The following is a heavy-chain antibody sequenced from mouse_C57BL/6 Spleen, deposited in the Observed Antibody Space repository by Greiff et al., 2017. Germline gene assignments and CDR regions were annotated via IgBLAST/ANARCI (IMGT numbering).Heavy chain of an antibody. V-gene: IGHV1-31*01. CDR2: IYPYNGVS. CDR3: ARSYYSSSYYYAMDY. CDR1: GYSFTGYY. D-gene: IGHD1-1*01. Sequence: VQLQHSGPELVKPGASVTISCKASGYSFTGYYMQWVKQSHGHILDWIGYIYPYNGVSSYNQKFKGKATLTVDKSSSTAYMELRSLTSEDAAVYDCARSYYSSSYYYAMDYWGQGTSVTVSS. J-gene: IGHJ4*01.